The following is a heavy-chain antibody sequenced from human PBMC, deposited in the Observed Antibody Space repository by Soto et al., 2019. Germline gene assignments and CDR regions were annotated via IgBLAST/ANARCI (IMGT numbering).Heavy chain of an antibody. V-gene: IGHV3-30-3*01. CDR2: TSYDGSNK. CDR3: ARDWETSATGLIDS. D-gene: IGHD3-9*01. Sequence: ESGGGVVQPGRSLRLSCVASGFTFSSYALHWVRHAPGKGLEWVAVTSYDGSNKYYADSVEGRFTISRDNSKNTLYLQTSSLTTEDTAMYYCARDWETSATGLIDSWGQGTLVTVSS. J-gene: IGHJ4*02. CDR1: GFTFSSYA.